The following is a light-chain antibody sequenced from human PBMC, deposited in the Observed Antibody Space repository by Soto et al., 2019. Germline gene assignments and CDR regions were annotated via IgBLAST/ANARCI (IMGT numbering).Light chain of an antibody. CDR1: QSISSW. Sequence: DIQVTQSPPTLSASVGASVHITCRASQSISSWLAWDQQKPGKATKLLIYDASSLDSGVPSRFSGSGSGTDFTLTISSLQPEDFATYYCQQSFSTIGWTFGQGTKVDIK. CDR3: QQSFSTIGWT. J-gene: IGKJ1*01. V-gene: IGKV1-5*01. CDR2: DAS.